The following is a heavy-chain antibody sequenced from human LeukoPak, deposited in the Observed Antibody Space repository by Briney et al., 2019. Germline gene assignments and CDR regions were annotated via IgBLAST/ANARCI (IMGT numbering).Heavy chain of an antibody. V-gene: IGHV3-30*18. CDR1: GFTFSSYG. CDR2: ISYDGSNK. J-gene: IGHJ4*02. CDR3: AKVSRWFGEYYEH. Sequence: PGGSLRLSCAASGFTFSSYGMHWVRQAPGKGLEGVAVISYDGSNKYYADSVKGRFTISRDNSKNTLYLQMNSLRAEDTAVYYCAKVSRWFGEYYEHWGRGTLVTVSS. D-gene: IGHD3-10*01.